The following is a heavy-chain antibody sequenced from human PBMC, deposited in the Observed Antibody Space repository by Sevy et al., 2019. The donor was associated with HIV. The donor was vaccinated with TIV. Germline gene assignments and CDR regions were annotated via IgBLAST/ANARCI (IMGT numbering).Heavy chain of an antibody. Sequence: GGSLRLSCAAAGFTFSAYWMNWVRQAPGKGVEWVANIKSDGSDKRYVDSVEGRFTISRENAKNSLYLQMNRLRVEDTAVYYCAQETVGSLDPWGQGTLVTVSS. V-gene: IGHV3-7*01. CDR3: AQETVGSLDP. CDR1: GFTFSAYW. J-gene: IGHJ5*02. D-gene: IGHD3-10*01. CDR2: IKSDGSDK.